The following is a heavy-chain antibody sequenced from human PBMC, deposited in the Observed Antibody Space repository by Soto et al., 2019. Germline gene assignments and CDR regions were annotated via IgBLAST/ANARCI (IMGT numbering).Heavy chain of an antibody. V-gene: IGHV3-30*18. D-gene: IGHD2-21*01. Sequence: LRLYCTDSGFSFNTYVMDWVRQAPGKGLEWVARILYDGSKEYYADPVKGRFTISRDNSKNTLYLQMDRLRVEDTAVYFCAKGLALMADHWGQGTPVTSPQ. CDR1: GFSFNTYV. CDR3: AKGLALMADH. J-gene: IGHJ4*02. CDR2: ILYDGSKE.